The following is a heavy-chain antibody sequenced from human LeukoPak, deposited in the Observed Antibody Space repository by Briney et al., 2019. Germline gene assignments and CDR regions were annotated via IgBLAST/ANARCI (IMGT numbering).Heavy chain of an antibody. Sequence: SETLSLTCGVYGQSFSDYDWSWIRQPPGKGLEWIGETSHSGTTNYNPSLKGRVSISIDTSKSQFSLTVSSVTAADTAVYYCARSSPHSGDVWGHHRYDFWGQGTLVTV. CDR3: ARSSPHSGDVWGHHRYDF. D-gene: IGHD3-16*01. CDR2: TSHSGTT. V-gene: IGHV4-34*01. J-gene: IGHJ4*02. CDR1: GQSFSDYD.